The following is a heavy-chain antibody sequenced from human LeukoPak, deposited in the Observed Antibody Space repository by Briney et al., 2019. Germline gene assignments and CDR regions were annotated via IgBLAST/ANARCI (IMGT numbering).Heavy chain of an antibody. V-gene: IGHV3-23*01. D-gene: IGHD3-10*01. CDR3: PKGELWFGELLSSHLDY. Sequence: PGGSLRLSCAASGFNFSSYAMSWVRQAPGKGLEWVSVISGSGGSTYYADSVKGRFTISRDNSKNTLYLQMNSLRAEDTAVYYCPKGELWFGELLSSHLDYWGQGTLVTVSS. CDR2: ISGSGGST. CDR1: GFNFSSYA. J-gene: IGHJ4*02.